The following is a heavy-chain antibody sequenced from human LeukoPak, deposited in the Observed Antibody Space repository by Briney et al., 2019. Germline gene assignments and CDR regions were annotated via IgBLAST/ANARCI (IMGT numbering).Heavy chain of an antibody. J-gene: IGHJ3*02. CDR2: ITTHNGNT. CDR3: ARGATVVTRAFDI. Sequence: ASVKLSCTASGYTFTTYTITWVRQAPGQGLQWMGWITTHNGNTDYAQKFQDRITMTTDTSTSTAYMELRSLRSDDTAVHYCARGATVVTRAFDIWGQGTIVTVSS. D-gene: IGHD4-23*01. V-gene: IGHV1-18*01. CDR1: GYTFTTYT.